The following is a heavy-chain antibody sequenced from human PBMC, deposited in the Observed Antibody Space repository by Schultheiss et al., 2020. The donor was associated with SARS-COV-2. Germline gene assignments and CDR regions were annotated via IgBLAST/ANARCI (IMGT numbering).Heavy chain of an antibody. J-gene: IGHJ1*01. CDR3: AKEMYYYGSGSYQTHAEYFQH. CDR2: IYSGGST. D-gene: IGHD3-10*01. CDR1: GFTVRSNY. Sequence: GGSLRLSCAASGFTVRSNYMSWVRQAPGKGLEWVSVIYSGGSTYYADSVKGRFTISRDNSKNTLYLQMNSLRAEDTAVYYCAKEMYYYGSGSYQTHAEYFQHWGQGTLVTVSS. V-gene: IGHV3-66*01.